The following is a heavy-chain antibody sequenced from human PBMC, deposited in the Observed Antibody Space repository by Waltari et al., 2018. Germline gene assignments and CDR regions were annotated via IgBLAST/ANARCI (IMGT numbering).Heavy chain of an antibody. Sequence: QVQLQESGPGLVTPSETLSLTCPVSPGSIRSFYWSWIRLPPGKGLEWIGYIYHSGITSYNPSLKSRVTIGVDTSKNQFSLKMRSVTAADTAVYYCARTAPPYSNAAYGGWSDPWGQGTLVTVSS. CDR1: PGSIRSFY. J-gene: IGHJ5*02. CDR3: ARTAPPYSNAAYGGWSDP. CDR2: IYHSGIT. D-gene: IGHD4-4*01. V-gene: IGHV4-59*08.